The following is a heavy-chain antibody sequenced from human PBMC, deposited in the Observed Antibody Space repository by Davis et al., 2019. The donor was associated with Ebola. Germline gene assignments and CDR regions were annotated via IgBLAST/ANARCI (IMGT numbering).Heavy chain of an antibody. D-gene: IGHD3-16*01. CDR2: ISSNGGST. Sequence: GESLKISCAASGFTFSSYGMHWVRQAPGKGLEYVSAISSNGGSTYYADSVKGRFTISRDNAKNSLYLQMNSLRAEDTAVYYCARDRPLDFFFGDYYGMDVWGQGTTVTVSS. V-gene: IGHV3-64*04. J-gene: IGHJ6*02. CDR3: ARDRPLDFFFGDYYGMDV. CDR1: GFTFSSYG.